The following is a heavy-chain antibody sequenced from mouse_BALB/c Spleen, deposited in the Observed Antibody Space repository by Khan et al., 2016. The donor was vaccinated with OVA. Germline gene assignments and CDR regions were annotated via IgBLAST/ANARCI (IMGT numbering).Heavy chain of an antibody. CDR2: IWGDGST. V-gene: IGHV2-3*01. Sequence: VQLQESGPGLVAPSQSLSITCTVSGFSLTSYGVNWVRQPPGKGLEWVGVIWGDGSTNYHSALKSRLSISKDNSKCQVFLKLNSLQTDDTATYYCAKWVNSYYAMDYWGQGTSVTVSS. J-gene: IGHJ4*01. CDR3: AKWVNSYYAMDY. CDR1: GFSLTSYG. D-gene: IGHD1-3*01.